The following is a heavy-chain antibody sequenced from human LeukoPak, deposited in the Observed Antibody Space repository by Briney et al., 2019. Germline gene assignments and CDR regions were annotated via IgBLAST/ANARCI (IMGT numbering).Heavy chain of an antibody. J-gene: IGHJ4*02. CDR1: GYTLTELS. V-gene: IGHV1-24*01. CDR3: ATLNPRSDYYDSSVVDY. D-gene: IGHD3-22*01. Sequence: GASVKVSCKVSGYTLTELSMHWVRQAPGKWLEWMGGFDPEDGETIYAQKFQGRVTMTEDTSTDTAYMELSSLRSEDTAVYYCATLNPRSDYYDSSVVDYWGQGTLVTVSS. CDR2: FDPEDGET.